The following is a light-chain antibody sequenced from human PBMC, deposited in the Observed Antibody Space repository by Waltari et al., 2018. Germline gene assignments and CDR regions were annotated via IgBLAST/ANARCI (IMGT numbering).Light chain of an antibody. CDR3: QQSYSTPGT. CDR2: AAS. V-gene: IGKV1-39*01. CDR1: QSISSY. J-gene: IGKJ2*02. Sequence: DIQMTQSPSSLSASVGDRVPITCRASQSISSYLNWYHQKPGKAPKLLFYAASSLQSGVPSRFSGSGSGTDFTLTISSLQPEDFATYYCQQSYSTPGTFGQGTKLEIK.